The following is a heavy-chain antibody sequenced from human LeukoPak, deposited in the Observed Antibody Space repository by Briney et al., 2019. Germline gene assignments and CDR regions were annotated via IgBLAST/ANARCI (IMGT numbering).Heavy chain of an antibody. CDR2: IRSKAYGGTT. J-gene: IGHJ6*03. CDR1: GFTFSSYS. D-gene: IGHD2-2*01. V-gene: IGHV3-49*04. Sequence: GGSLRLSCAASGFTFSSYSMNWVRQAPGKGLEWVGFIRSKAYGGTTEYAASVKGRFTISRDDSKSIAYLQMNSLKTEDTAVYYCTRSPYCSSTSCYHPYYYYMDVWGKGTTVTVSS. CDR3: TRSPYCSSTSCYHPYYYYMDV.